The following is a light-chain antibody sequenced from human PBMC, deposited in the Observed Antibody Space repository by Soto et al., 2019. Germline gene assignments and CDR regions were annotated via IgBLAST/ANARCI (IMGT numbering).Light chain of an antibody. Sequence: DIQMTQSPSTLSAYVGDRVTITCRASQSISTWLAWYQQKPGKGPTLLIYKASRLESGVPSRFSGSGSGTEFALTISSLQPADFATYYCQQYNTYSWTFGPGTKV. CDR1: QSISTW. J-gene: IGKJ1*01. CDR3: QQYNTYSWT. V-gene: IGKV1-5*03. CDR2: KAS.